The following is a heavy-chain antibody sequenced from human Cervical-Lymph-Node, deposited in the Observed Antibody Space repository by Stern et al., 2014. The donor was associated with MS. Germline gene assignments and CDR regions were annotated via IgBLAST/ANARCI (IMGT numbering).Heavy chain of an antibody. CDR2: ISSSGKNR. V-gene: IGHV3-11*01. J-gene: IGHJ5*02. CDR3: ARDFNWGNSGSSDA. D-gene: IGHD6-19*01. CDR1: GITFSDYY. Sequence: QVQLVESGGGVVKPGGSLRLSCAASGITFSDYYMSWIRQAPGQGLEWVSYISSSGKNRNYADSVKGRFTISRDNANNSLYLQMNSLRGEDTAVYYCARDFNWGNSGSSDAWGQGTLVTVSS.